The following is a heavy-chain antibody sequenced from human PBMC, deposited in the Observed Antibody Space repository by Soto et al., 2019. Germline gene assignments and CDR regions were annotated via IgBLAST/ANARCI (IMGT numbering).Heavy chain of an antibody. J-gene: IGHJ3*02. Sequence: EASVKVSFKASGYSFTSYGISWVRQAPGQGLEWMGWISAYNGNTNYAQKLQGRVTMTTDTSTSTAYMELRSLRSDDTAVYYCARDAPYYDILTGYYLGPARNAFDIWGQGTMVTVSS. CDR1: GYSFTSYG. V-gene: IGHV1-18*01. CDR2: ISAYNGNT. D-gene: IGHD3-9*01. CDR3: ARDAPYYDILTGYYLGPARNAFDI.